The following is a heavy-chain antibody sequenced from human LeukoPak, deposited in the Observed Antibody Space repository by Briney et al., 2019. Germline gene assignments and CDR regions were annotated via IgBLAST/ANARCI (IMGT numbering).Heavy chain of an antibody. V-gene: IGHV3-7*03. D-gene: IGHD3-10*02. Sequence: GRSLRLSCVASGFTFSSYWMNWARQAPGKGLEWVASINHNGNVNYYVDSVRGRFTISRDDARNSLFLQMNGLRADDTAVYYCTRENYVPDSWGQGTLVTVSS. CDR2: INHNGNVN. CDR3: TRENYVPDS. CDR1: GFTFSSYW. J-gene: IGHJ4*02.